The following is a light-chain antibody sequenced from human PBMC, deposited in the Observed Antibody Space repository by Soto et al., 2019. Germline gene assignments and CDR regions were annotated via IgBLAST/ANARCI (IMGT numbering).Light chain of an antibody. Sequence: QSALTHPRSVSGSLGQSVTISCTGTSSDVGGYDYVSWYEQHPGKAPKLMIYDVTKRPSGVPDRFSGSKSGNTASLTVSGLQPDDEADYYCCSYAGTTWVFGGGTKLTVL. CDR2: DVT. V-gene: IGLV2-11*01. CDR3: CSYAGTTWV. CDR1: SSDVGGYDY. J-gene: IGLJ3*02.